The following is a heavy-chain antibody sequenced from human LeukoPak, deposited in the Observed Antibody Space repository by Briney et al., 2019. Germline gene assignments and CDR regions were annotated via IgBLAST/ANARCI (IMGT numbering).Heavy chain of an antibody. CDR2: IRYDGSNK. Sequence: PGGSLRLSCAASGFTFSSYGMHWVRQAPGKGLEWVTFIRYDGSNKYYADSVKGRFTISRDNSKNTLYLQMHSLRAEDTAIYYCAKDSVPSSGFDYWGQGTLVTVSS. CDR1: GFTFSSYG. CDR3: AKDSVPSSGFDY. D-gene: IGHD1-26*01. V-gene: IGHV3-30*02. J-gene: IGHJ4*02.